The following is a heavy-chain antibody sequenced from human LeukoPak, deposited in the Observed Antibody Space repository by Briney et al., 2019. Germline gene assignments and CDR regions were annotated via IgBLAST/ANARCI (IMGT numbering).Heavy chain of an antibody. D-gene: IGHD5-12*01. J-gene: IGHJ4*02. CDR3: AKDPRYDPQIIFGY. V-gene: IGHV3-23*01. CDR2: ISGSGGST. Sequence: GGSLRLSCAASGFTFSSYAMSWVRQAPGEGLEWVSAISGSGGSTYYADSVKGRFTISRDNSKNTLYLQMNSLRAEDTAVYYCAKDPRYDPQIIFGYWGQGTLVTVSS. CDR1: GFTFSSYA.